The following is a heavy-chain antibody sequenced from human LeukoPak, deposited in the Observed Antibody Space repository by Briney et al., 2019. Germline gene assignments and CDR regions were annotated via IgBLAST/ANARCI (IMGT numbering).Heavy chain of an antibody. J-gene: IGHJ4*02. D-gene: IGHD2-2*02. CDR2: ISGSGGNT. CDR3: AKDLKGIVVSAAIRGYFDY. V-gene: IGHV3-23*01. Sequence: PGRSLRLSXVASGFTFRSYAMSWVRQAPGKGLEWVSGISGSGGNTYYGDSVKGRFTMSRDNSKNTVYLQMNSLRADDTAVYYCAKDLKGIVVSAAIRGYFDYWGQGTLVTVSS. CDR1: GFTFRSYA.